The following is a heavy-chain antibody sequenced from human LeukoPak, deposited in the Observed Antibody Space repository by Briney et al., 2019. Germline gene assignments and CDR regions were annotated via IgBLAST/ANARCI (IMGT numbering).Heavy chain of an antibody. CDR3: ARGRSGYDYGFDY. D-gene: IGHD5-12*01. CDR2: LYSGGNT. Sequence: GGSLRLSCAASGFTVSSNYMSWVRQAPGKGLEWLSVLYSGGNTNYADSVKGRFTISRHNSKNTLYLQMSSLRTEDTAVYYCARGRSGYDYGFDYWGQGTLVTVSS. J-gene: IGHJ4*02. CDR1: GFTVSSNY. V-gene: IGHV3-53*04.